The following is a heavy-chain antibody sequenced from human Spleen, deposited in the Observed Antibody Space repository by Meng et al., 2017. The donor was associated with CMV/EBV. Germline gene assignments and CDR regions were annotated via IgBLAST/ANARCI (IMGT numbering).Heavy chain of an antibody. J-gene: IGHJ2*01. CDR3: ARQSRGIAAAGDKRRGFYWYFDL. CDR2: IYYSGST. CDR1: GGSISSSSYY. V-gene: IGHV4-39*01. D-gene: IGHD6-13*01. Sequence: GSLRLSCTVSGGSISSSSYYWGWIRQPPGKGLEWIGSIYYSGSTYYNPSLKSRVTISVDTSKNQFSLKLSSVTAADTAVYYCARQSRGIAAAGDKRRGFYWYFDLWGRGTLVTVSS.